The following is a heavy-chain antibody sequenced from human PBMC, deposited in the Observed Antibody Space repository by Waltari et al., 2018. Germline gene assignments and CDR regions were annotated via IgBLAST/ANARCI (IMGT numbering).Heavy chain of an antibody. CDR1: GGSFRGYY. CDR3: VRLEDCTGPGGNCYSGDPFAMDV. Sequence: QVHLQQWGAGFLQPSETLSLTCAVYGGSFRGYYWGRVRQPPGKGLEWIGEINHSPNSNYNPSLRSRVSMSVDTSKNQFSLKLSSVTAADTAVYYCVRLEDCTGPGGNCYSGDPFAMDVWGQGATVTVSS. V-gene: IGHV4-34*01. CDR2: INHSPNS. D-gene: IGHD2-15*01. J-gene: IGHJ6*02.